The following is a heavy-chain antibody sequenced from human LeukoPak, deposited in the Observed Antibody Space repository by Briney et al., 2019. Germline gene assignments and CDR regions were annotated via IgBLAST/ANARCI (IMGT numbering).Heavy chain of an antibody. CDR3: ACSGPYSNGGVMTDY. Sequence: PGGSLRLSCAASGLIVNNNYMSWVRQAPGKGLERVSITYRDGNTNYADSVKGRFTISRDNSKNTLSLQMNSLRAEDTAVYYCACSGPYSNGGVMTDYWGQGTLVTVSS. CDR1: GLIVNNNY. J-gene: IGHJ4*02. D-gene: IGHD6-19*01. V-gene: IGHV3-66*01. CDR2: TYRDGNT.